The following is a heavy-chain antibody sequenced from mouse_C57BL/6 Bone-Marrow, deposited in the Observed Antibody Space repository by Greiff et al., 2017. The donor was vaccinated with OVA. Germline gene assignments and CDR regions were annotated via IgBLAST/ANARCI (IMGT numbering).Heavy chain of an antibody. Sequence: DVKLVESGGGLVKPGGSLKLSCAASGFTFSSYAMSWVRQTPEKRLEWVATLSDGGSDTYYPDNVKGRFTISRDNAKNNLYLQMSHLKSEDTAMYYCARTLNNYRYFDGWGTGTTVTVSS. V-gene: IGHV5-4*03. CDR2: LSDGGSDT. CDR1: GFTFSSYA. J-gene: IGHJ1*03. D-gene: IGHD1-3*01. CDR3: ARTLNNYRYFDG.